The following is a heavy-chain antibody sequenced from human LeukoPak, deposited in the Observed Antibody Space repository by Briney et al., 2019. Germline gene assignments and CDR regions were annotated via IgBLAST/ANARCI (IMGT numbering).Heavy chain of an antibody. CDR2: INHSGST. V-gene: IGHV4-34*01. Sequence: SETLSLTCTVSGGSISSYYWSWIRQPPGKGLEWIGEINHSGSTNYNPSLKSRVTISVDTSKNQFSLKLSSVTAADTAVYYCARRLDHWGQGTLVTVSS. J-gene: IGHJ4*02. CDR3: ARRLDH. CDR1: GGSISSYY.